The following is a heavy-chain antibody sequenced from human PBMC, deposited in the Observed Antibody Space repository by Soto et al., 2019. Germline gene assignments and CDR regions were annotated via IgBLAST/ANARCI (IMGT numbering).Heavy chain of an antibody. D-gene: IGHD6-13*01. Sequence: EVQLVESGGGLVQPGGSLRLSCADSGFTFSSYWMSWVRQAPVKGLEWVGNIKQDGSEENYVDSVKGRFTISRDNAKNSLYLQMNSLRAEDTVVYYCARIATTGRGWDVWGQGNTVVVSS. CDR3: ARIATTGRGWDV. V-gene: IGHV3-7*01. J-gene: IGHJ6*02. CDR2: IKQDGSEE. CDR1: GFTFSSYW.